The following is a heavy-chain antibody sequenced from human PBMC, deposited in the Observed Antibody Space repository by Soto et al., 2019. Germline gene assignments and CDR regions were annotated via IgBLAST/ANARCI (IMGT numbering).Heavy chain of an antibody. D-gene: IGHD3-10*01. CDR2: IYYSGST. V-gene: IGHV4-30-4*01. CDR1: GGSISSDDYY. Sequence: SETLSLTCTVSGGSISSDDYYWSWIRQPPGKGLECIGYIYYSGSTYYNPSLKSRVTISVDTSKNQFSLKLSSVTAADTAVYYCASRKSSPYFDYWGQGTLVTVSS. CDR3: ASRKSSPYFDY. J-gene: IGHJ4*02.